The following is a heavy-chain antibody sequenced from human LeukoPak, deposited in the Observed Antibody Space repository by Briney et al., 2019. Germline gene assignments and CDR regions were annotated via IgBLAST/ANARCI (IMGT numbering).Heavy chain of an antibody. J-gene: IGHJ4*02. CDR2: IYYSGST. Sequence: SETLSLTCTVSGGSISSYCWSWIRQPPGKELEWIGYIYYSGSTNYNPSLKSRVTISVDTSKNQFSLKLSSVTAADTAVYYCARGGYGDFDYWGQGTLVTVSS. CDR3: ARGGYGDFDY. D-gene: IGHD4-17*01. CDR1: GGSISSYC. V-gene: IGHV4-59*01.